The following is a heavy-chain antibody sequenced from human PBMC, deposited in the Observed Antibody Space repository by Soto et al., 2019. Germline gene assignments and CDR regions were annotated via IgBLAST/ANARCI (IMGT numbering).Heavy chain of an antibody. J-gene: IGHJ3*02. D-gene: IGHD3-3*01. CDR2: IYYSGST. V-gene: IGHV4-39*01. Sequence: QLQLQESGPGLLKPSETLSLTCTVSGGSISSSSYYWGWIRQPPGKGLEWIGSIYYSGSTYYNPSLKSRVTISVDTSKNQFSLKLSSVTAADTAVYYCARPGYDFWSGYYGDAFDIWGQGTMVTVSS. CDR1: GGSISSSSYY. CDR3: ARPGYDFWSGYYGDAFDI.